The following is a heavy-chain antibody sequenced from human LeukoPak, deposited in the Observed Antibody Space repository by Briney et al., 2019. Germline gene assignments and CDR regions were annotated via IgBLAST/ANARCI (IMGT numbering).Heavy chain of an antibody. V-gene: IGHV3-30*03. Sequence: GRSLRLSCAASGFTFSSYGMHWVRQAPGKGLEWVAVISYDGSNKYYADSVKGRFTISRDNSKSTLYLQMNSLRAEDTAVYYCARQRNYGDLDYWGQGTLVTVSS. CDR2: ISYDGSNK. D-gene: IGHD4-17*01. J-gene: IGHJ4*02. CDR3: ARQRNYGDLDY. CDR1: GFTFSSYG.